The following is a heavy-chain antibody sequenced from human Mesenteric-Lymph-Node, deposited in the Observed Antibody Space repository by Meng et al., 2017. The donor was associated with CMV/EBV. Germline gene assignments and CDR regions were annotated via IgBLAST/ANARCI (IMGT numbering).Heavy chain of an antibody. J-gene: IGHJ4*02. V-gene: IGHV7-4-1*02. Sequence: KVSCKFSGYTFTNSAINWLRQAPGQGLEWMGWISTSTGNPTYAQGFTGRFVFSLDTSVSTAYLQISSLEAEDTAVYYCARGFGYSADWGQGTLVTVSS. CDR2: ISTSTGNP. CDR1: GYTFTNSA. D-gene: IGHD5-12*01. CDR3: ARGFGYSAD.